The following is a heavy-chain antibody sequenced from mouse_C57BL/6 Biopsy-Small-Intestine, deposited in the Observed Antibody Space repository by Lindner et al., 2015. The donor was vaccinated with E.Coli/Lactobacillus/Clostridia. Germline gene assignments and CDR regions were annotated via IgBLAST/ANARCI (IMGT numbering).Heavy chain of an antibody. D-gene: IGHD2-3*01. J-gene: IGHJ3*01. Sequence: VQLQESGAELVRPGASVKLSCTASGFNIKDDYIHWVKQRPEQGLEWIGRIDPANGNTKYAPKFQDKATITADTSSNTACLQLSSLTSEDTAVYYCAREGFYDDYPAWFAYWGQGTLVTVSA. CDR1: GFNIKDDY. CDR2: IDPANGNT. V-gene: IGHV14-3*01. CDR3: AREGFYDDYPAWFAY.